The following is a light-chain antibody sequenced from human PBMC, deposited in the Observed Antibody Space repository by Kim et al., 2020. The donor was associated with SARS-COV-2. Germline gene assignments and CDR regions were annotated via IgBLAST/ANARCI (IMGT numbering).Light chain of an antibody. CDR1: SSDVGYYNY. CDR2: DVS. J-gene: IGLJ3*02. Sequence: QSALTQPASVSVSPGQSITISCTGTSSDVGYYNYVSWYQQHPGKAPKLMIYDVSKRPSGVSNRFSGSKSGNTASLTVSGLQAEDEADYYCSSYTTSNAWVFGGGTQLTVL. CDR3: SSYTTSNAWV. V-gene: IGLV2-14*03.